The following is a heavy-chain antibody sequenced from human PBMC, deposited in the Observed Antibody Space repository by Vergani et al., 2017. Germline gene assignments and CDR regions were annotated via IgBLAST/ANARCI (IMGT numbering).Heavy chain of an antibody. D-gene: IGHD2-21*02. J-gene: IGHJ4*02. CDR2: INPSGGST. V-gene: IGHV1-46*01. CDR3: ARGEGGFVVVTANLDY. CDR1: GYTFTSYY. Sequence: QVQLVQSGAEVKKPGASVKVSCKASGYTFTSYYMHWVRQAPGQGLEWMGIINPSGGSTSYARKFQGRVTMTRDTSTSTVYMELSSLRSEDTAVYYCARGEGGFVVVTANLDYWGQGTLVTVSS.